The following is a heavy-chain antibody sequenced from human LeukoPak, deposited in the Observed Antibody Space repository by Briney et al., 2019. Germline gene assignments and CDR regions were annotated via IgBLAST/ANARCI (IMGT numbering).Heavy chain of an antibody. Sequence: ASVKVSCKASGYTFTGYYIHWVRQAPGQGLEWMGWINPNSGGTNYAQKFQGRVTMTRDTSISTAYMELSRLRSDDTAVYYCARDRGQAYCGGDCYSGAFDIWGLGTMVTVSS. D-gene: IGHD2-21*01. V-gene: IGHV1-2*02. CDR3: ARDRGQAYCGGDCYSGAFDI. CDR2: INPNSGGT. CDR1: GYTFTGYY. J-gene: IGHJ3*02.